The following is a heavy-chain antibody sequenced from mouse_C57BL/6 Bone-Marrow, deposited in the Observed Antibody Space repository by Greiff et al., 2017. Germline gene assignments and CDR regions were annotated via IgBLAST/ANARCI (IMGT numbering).Heavy chain of an antibody. Sequence: QVQLQQPGAELVKPGASVKLSCKASGYTFTSYWMHWVKQRPGQGLEWIGMIHPNSGSTNYNEKFKSKATLTVDKSSSTAYMQLSSLTSEDSAVYYCARPPLFTTVVATDAMDYWGQGTSVTVSS. D-gene: IGHD1-1*01. CDR1: GYTFTSYW. CDR2: IHPNSGST. J-gene: IGHJ4*01. V-gene: IGHV1-64*01. CDR3: ARPPLFTTVVATDAMDY.